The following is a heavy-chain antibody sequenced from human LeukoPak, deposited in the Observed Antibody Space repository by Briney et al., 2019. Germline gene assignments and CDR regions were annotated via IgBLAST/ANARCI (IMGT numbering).Heavy chain of an antibody. Sequence: GESLKISCKGSGYSFTSYWIGWVRQMPGKGLEWMEIIYPGDSDTRYSPSFQGQVTISADKSISTAYLQWSSLKASDTAMYYCARHMSSGYYYEDAFDIWGQGTMVTVSS. CDR3: ARHMSSGYYYEDAFDI. CDR2: IYPGDSDT. V-gene: IGHV5-51*01. D-gene: IGHD3-22*01. CDR1: GYSFTSYW. J-gene: IGHJ3*02.